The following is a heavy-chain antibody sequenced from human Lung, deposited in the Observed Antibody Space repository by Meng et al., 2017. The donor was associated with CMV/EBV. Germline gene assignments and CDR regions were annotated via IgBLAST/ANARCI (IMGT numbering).Heavy chain of an antibody. CDR2: IRHDGNTT. Sequence: GRSLRLXCAVSGFTFDTHGMHWVRQAPGKGLEWVAFIRHDGNTTFYGDSVKGRFTISRDNSKNTLYLQMNSLRAEETAVYYCAKDQLLFGGPNAYFDDWGQGXLVTVSS. D-gene: IGHD3-16*01. CDR3: AKDQLLFGGPNAYFDD. J-gene: IGHJ4*02. V-gene: IGHV3-30*02. CDR1: GFTFDTHG.